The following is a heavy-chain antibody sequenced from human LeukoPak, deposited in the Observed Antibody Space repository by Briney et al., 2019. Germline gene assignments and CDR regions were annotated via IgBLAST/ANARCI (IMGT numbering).Heavy chain of an antibody. J-gene: IGHJ6*03. Sequence: PSETLPLTCAVYGGSFSGYYWSWIRQPPGKELEWIGEINHSGSTNYNPSLKSRVTISVDTSKNQFSLKLSSVTAADTAVHYCAKEGYDYVWGSYRWGSMDVWGKGTTVTVSS. D-gene: IGHD3-16*02. V-gene: IGHV4-34*01. CDR1: GGSFSGYY. CDR3: AKEGYDYVWGSYRWGSMDV. CDR2: INHSGST.